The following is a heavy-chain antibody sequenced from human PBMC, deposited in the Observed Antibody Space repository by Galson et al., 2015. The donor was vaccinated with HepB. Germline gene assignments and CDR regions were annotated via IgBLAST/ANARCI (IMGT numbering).Heavy chain of an antibody. Sequence: PALVKPTQTLTLTCTVSGFSLSNARMGVSWIRQPPGKALEWLAHLFSNDEKSYSTSLKSRLTISKDTSKSLVVLTMTNMDPVDTATYYCARMEAKWFGGDYSYAMDVWGQGTTVTVSS. CDR2: LFSNDEK. J-gene: IGHJ6*02. CDR3: ARMEAKWFGGDYSYAMDV. V-gene: IGHV2-26*01. D-gene: IGHD3-10*01. CDR1: GFSLSNARMG.